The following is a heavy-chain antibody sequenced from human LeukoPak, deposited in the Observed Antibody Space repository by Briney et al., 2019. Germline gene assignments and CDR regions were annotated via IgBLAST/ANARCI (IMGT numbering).Heavy chain of an antibody. D-gene: IGHD3-3*01. CDR1: GGSISSYY. CDR2: IYYSGST. CDR3: ASRSSIWSGYQDTLYYFVS. Sequence: SETLSLTCTVSGGSISSYYWSWIRQPPGKRLEWIGHIYYSGSTNYNPSLKSRVTISVDTSKNQFSLKLSSVTAADTAVYYCASRSSIWSGYQDTLYYFVSWGQGTLVTVSS. J-gene: IGHJ4*02. V-gene: IGHV4-59*01.